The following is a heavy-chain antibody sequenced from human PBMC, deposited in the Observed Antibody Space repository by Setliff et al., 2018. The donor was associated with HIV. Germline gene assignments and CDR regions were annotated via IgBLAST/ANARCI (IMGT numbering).Heavy chain of an antibody. CDR3: TQLGSDRY. D-gene: IGHD1-26*01. CDR2: IKSKSDGETT. J-gene: IGHJ4*02. V-gene: IGHV3-15*01. Sequence: SWVRQAPGQGLEWVGLIKSKSDGETTDHAAPVKGRFTISRDDSKNTLYLQVNSLKTEDTAVYYCTQLGSDRYWGQGTLVTVSS.